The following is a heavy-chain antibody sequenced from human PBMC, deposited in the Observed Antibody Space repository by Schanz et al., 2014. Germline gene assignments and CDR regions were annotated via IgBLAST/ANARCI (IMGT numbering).Heavy chain of an antibody. CDR2: ISPSSGGT. CDR1: GYTFTNHY. Sequence: QVQLLQSGAEVKKPGASVKVSCKASGYTFTNHYLHWVRQAPGQGLEWMGRISPSSGGTNYAQNFQGRVTMTKDTSINTVYMELSTLTSDDTAVYYCARESVSRTRLFDPWGQGTLVTVSS. D-gene: IGHD3-3*01. J-gene: IGHJ5*02. CDR3: ARESVSRTRLFDP. V-gene: IGHV1-2*06.